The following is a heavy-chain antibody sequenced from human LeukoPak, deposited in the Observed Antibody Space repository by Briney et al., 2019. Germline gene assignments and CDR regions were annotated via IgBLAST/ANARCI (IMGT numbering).Heavy chain of an antibody. V-gene: IGHV4-61*01. Sequence: SETLSLTCTVSGGSVSSGSYYWSWIRQPPGKGLVWIGYIYYSGSTNYNPSLKSRVTISGDTSKNQFSLKLSSVTAADTAVYYCARVGWYGGLTGFDYWGQGTLVTVSS. CDR2: IYYSGST. CDR3: ARVGWYGGLTGFDY. D-gene: IGHD3-10*01. J-gene: IGHJ4*02. CDR1: GGSVSSGSYY.